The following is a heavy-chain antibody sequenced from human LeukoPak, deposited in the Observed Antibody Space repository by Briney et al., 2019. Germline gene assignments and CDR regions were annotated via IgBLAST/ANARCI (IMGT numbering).Heavy chain of an antibody. D-gene: IGHD3-9*01. CDR2: ISSSSSYI. CDR3: ASLLRYERPGAFDI. CDR1: GFTFSSYS. J-gene: IGHJ3*02. V-gene: IGHV3-21*01. Sequence: GGSLRLSCAASGFTFSSYSMNWVRQAPGEGLEWVSSISSSSSYIYYADSVKGRFTISRDNAKNSLYLQMNSLRAEDTAVYYCASLLRYERPGAFDIWGQGTMVTVSS.